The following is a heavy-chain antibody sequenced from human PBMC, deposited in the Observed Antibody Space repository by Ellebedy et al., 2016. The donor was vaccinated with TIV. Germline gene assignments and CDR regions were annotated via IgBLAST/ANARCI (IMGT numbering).Heavy chain of an antibody. J-gene: IGHJ6*02. CDR3: ARDLTQGRRYFEYYGMDV. CDR1: GGSISSGDYY. D-gene: IGHD3-9*01. Sequence: SETLSLTCTVSGGSISSGDYYWSWIRQPPGTGLEWIGYIYYSGSTNSNPSLKSRVTISVDTSKNQFSLKLSSVTAADTAVYYCARDLTQGRRYFEYYGMDVWGQGTTVTVSS. V-gene: IGHV4-61*08. CDR2: IYYSGST.